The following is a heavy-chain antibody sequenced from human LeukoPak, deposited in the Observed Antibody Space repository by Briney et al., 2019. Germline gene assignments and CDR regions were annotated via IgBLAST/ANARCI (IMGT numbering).Heavy chain of an antibody. CDR1: GGSISSYY. Sequence: PSETLSLTCTVSGGSISSYYWSWLRQPPGKGLEWIGYIYYSGSTNYNPSLKSRVTISVDTSKNQFSLKLSSVTAADTAVYYCARQDYDSSGYYYEEDYWGQGTLVTVSS. D-gene: IGHD3-22*01. V-gene: IGHV4-59*08. CDR2: IYYSGST. CDR3: ARQDYDSSGYYYEEDY. J-gene: IGHJ4*02.